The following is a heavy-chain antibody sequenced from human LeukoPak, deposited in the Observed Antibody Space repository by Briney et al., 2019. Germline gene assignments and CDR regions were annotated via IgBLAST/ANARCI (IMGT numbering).Heavy chain of an antibody. D-gene: IGHD1-1*01. CDR2: IYYSGST. J-gene: IGHJ4*02. CDR3: AGAVSTNAIDY. Sequence: PSETLSLTRTVSGGSISSGIYYWNWIRQHPGKGLEWIGYIYYSGSTYYNPSLKSRLTMSVDTSKNQFSLKLSSVTAADTAVYFCAGAVSTNAIDYWGQGTLVTVSS. V-gene: IGHV4-31*03. CDR1: GGSISSGIYY.